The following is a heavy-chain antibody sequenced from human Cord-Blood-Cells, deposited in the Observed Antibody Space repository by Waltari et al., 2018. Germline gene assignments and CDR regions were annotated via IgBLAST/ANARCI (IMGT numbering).Heavy chain of an antibody. CDR1: GGAFSSYS. Sequence: QVQLQESAPGLVKPSETLSLTCPVSGGAFSSYSWSWIRQPVGQRLEWIGRIYTSGSTNYNPSLKSRVTMSVDTSKNQFSLKLSSVTAADTAVYYCARESDIVVVPAAIIGAFDIWGQGTMVTVSS. J-gene: IGHJ3*02. CDR2: IYTSGST. D-gene: IGHD2-2*01. CDR3: ARESDIVVVPAAIIGAFDI. V-gene: IGHV4-4*07.